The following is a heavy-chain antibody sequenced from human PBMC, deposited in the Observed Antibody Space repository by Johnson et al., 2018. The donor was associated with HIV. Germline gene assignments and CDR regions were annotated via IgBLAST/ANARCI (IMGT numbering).Heavy chain of an antibody. CDR1: GFSFNNYW. Sequence: VQLVESGGGLVQPGGSLRLSCAASGFSFNNYWMSWVRQAPGKGLEWVANIKQDGSEKYYVDSVKGRFTISRDNAKNSLYLQMNSLRAEDTAVYYCARVVVYCTNGVCVMDAFDIWGQGTMVTVSS. V-gene: IGHV3-7*02. J-gene: IGHJ3*02. CDR2: IKQDGSEK. D-gene: IGHD2-8*01. CDR3: ARVVVYCTNGVCVMDAFDI.